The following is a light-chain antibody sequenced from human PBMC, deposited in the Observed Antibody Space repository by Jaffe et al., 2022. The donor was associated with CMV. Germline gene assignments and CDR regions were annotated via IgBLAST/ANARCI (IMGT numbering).Light chain of an antibody. Sequence: DIVMTQSPDSLAGSLGERATINCKSSQSVLYSSNNNNYLAWYQQKPGQPPKLLIYWASTRESGVPDRFSGSGSGTDFTLTISSLQAEDAAVYYCQQYYSSPPTFGPGTKVDIK. V-gene: IGKV4-1*01. CDR1: QSVLYSSNNNNY. CDR3: QQYYSSPPT. J-gene: IGKJ3*01. CDR2: WAS.